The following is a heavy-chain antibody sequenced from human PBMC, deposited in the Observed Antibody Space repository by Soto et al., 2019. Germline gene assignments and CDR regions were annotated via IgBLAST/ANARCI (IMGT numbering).Heavy chain of an antibody. CDR2: INPTGGST. Sequence: QVQLVQSGAEVKKPGASVKVSCNASGYTFTSYYMHWVRQAPGQGLEWMGIINPTGGSTSYAQKFQGRVTMNRDTSTSTVYMELSSLRSEDTAVYYCARENIAAADFDYWGQGTLVTVSS. V-gene: IGHV1-46*01. CDR3: ARENIAAADFDY. D-gene: IGHD6-13*01. J-gene: IGHJ4*02. CDR1: GYTFTSYY.